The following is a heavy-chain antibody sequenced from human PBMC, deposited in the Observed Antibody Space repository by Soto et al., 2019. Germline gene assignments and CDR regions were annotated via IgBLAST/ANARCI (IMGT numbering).Heavy chain of an antibody. V-gene: IGHV3-23*01. CDR1: GFNFNTFA. Sequence: PGGSLRLSCAASGFNFNTFAMSWIRQAPGKGLEWVSHISSRGGSSDYADSVRGRFTIARDHSKNLLFLQTNSLRADDPATYYCAKDPRPTWTANWVDPWGKGTLVTVSS. CDR3: AKDPRPTWTANWVDP. CDR2: ISSRGGSS. D-gene: IGHD1-1*01. J-gene: IGHJ5*02.